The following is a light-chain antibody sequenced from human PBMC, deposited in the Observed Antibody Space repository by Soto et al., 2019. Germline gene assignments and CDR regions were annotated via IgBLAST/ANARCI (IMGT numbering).Light chain of an antibody. CDR3: QVWDSTSDHVV. J-gene: IGLJ2*01. Sequence: SSELTQPPSVSVAPGKTARITCGGNNIGSQGVHWYQQKPGQAPVLVIFYDNDRPSGIPARFSGSNSGNTATLTISRVEAGDEADYFCQVWDSTSDHVVFGGGTKLTVL. CDR2: YDN. V-gene: IGLV3-21*04. CDR1: NIGSQG.